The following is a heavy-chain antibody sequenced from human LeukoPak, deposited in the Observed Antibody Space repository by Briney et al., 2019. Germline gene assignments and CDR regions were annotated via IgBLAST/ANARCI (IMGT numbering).Heavy chain of an antibody. V-gene: IGHV1-8*01. CDR3: TRDRAFRYDPFDI. CDR2: MNPNSGNT. Sequence: ASVTVSCKASGNTFTSYDINWVRQAAGQGLEWMGWMNPNSGNTGFAQKFQGRVTMTRNTSISTAYMELSSLRSEDTAVYYCTRDRAFRYDPFDIWGRGTMVTVSS. J-gene: IGHJ3*02. CDR1: GNTFTSYD. D-gene: IGHD3-10*01.